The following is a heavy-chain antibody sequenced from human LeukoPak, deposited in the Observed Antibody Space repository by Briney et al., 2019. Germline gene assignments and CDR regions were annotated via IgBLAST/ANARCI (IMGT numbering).Heavy chain of an antibody. D-gene: IGHD2-2*01. J-gene: IGHJ4*02. V-gene: IGHV1-69*06. CDR1: GYTFTSYY. CDR3: ASGTTDIVVVPATLRNYYFDY. Sequence: SVKVSCKASGYTFTSYYVHWVRQAPGQGLEWMGGIIPMFGTAKYAQKFQGRVTITADKSTSTAYMELSSLRSEDTAVYYCASGTTDIVVVPATLRNYYFDYWGQGTLVTVSS. CDR2: IIPMFGTA.